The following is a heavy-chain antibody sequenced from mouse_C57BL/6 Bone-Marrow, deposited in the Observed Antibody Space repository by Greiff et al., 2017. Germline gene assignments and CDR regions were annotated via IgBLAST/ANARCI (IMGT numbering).Heavy chain of an antibody. CDR3: ASLHYYGSSYDYFDY. CDR2: ISSGGSYT. Sequence: EVHLVESGGDLVKPGGSLKLSCAASGFTFSSYGMSWVRQTPDKRLEWVATISSGGSYTYYPDSVKGRFTISRDNAKNTLYLQMSSLKSEDTAMYYCASLHYYGSSYDYFDYWGQGTTLTVSS. V-gene: IGHV5-6*01. CDR1: GFTFSSYG. D-gene: IGHD1-1*01. J-gene: IGHJ2*01.